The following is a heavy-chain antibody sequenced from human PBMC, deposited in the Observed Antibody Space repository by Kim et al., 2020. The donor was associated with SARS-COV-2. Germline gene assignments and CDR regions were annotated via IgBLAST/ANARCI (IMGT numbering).Heavy chain of an antibody. CDR3: IRITMVRGVIAAGDFDY. Sequence: PKSRVTISVDTSKNQFSLKLGSVTAADTAVYYCIRITMVRGVIAAGDFDYWGQGTLVTVSS. D-gene: IGHD3-10*01. V-gene: IGHV4-39*01. J-gene: IGHJ4*02.